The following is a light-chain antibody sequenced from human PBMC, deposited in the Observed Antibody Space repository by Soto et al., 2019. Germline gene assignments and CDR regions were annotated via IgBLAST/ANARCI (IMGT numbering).Light chain of an antibody. CDR3: QQYGSSPPWT. Sequence: EIVLTQSPGTLSLSPGERATLYCRASQSVSSSYLAWYQQKPGQAPRLLIYGASSRATSIPDRFSGSGSGTDFTLTISRLEPEDFAVYYCQQYGSSPPWTFGQGTKVDI. V-gene: IGKV3-20*01. J-gene: IGKJ1*01. CDR2: GAS. CDR1: QSVSSSY.